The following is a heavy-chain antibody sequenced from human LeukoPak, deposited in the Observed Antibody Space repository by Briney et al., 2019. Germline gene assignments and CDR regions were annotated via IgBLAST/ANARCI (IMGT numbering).Heavy chain of an antibody. CDR1: GYTFTSYY. Sequence: ASVKVSCKASGYTFTSYYIHWVRQAPGQGLEWMGWINPNSGGTNYQQKFQGRVTMTRDTSISTAYMELSRLRSDDTAVYYCARDGDSSGYSNFDYWGQGTLVTVSS. V-gene: IGHV1-2*02. D-gene: IGHD3-22*01. J-gene: IGHJ4*02. CDR2: INPNSGGT. CDR3: ARDGDSSGYSNFDY.